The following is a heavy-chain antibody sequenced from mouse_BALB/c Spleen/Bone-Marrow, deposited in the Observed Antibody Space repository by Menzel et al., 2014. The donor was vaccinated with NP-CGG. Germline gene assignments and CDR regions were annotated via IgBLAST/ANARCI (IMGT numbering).Heavy chain of an antibody. D-gene: IGHD1-1*02. Sequence: VQLQQPGPELVKPGASVKISCKASGYTFTDYNIHWVKQSHGKSPEWIGYIYPYNGGTGYKQKFKSKATLTVDNASSTAYMELRSLTSEDSAVYYCTRETSWYMGDWGQGTTLTVSS. CDR1: GYTFTDYN. CDR2: IYPYNGGT. V-gene: IGHV1S29*02. CDR3: TRETSWYMGD. J-gene: IGHJ2*01.